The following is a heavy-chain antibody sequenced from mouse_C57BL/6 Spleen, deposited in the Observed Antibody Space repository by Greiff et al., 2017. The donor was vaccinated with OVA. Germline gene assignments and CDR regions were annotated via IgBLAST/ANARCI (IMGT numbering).Heavy chain of an antibody. CDR3: ARNYYGSSSWFAY. V-gene: IGHV5-17*01. Sequence: DVMLVESGGGLVKPGGSLKLSCAASGFTFSDYGMHWVRQAPEKGLEWVAYISSGSSTIYYADTVKGRFTISRDNAKNTLFLQMTSLRSEDTAMYYGARNYYGSSSWFAYWGQGTLVTVSA. D-gene: IGHD1-1*01. CDR2: ISSGSSTI. J-gene: IGHJ3*01. CDR1: GFTFSDYG.